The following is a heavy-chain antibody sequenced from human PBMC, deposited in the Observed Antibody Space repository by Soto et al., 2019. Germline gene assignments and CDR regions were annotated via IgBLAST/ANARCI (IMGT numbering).Heavy chain of an antibody. V-gene: IGHV4-61*05. D-gene: IGHD6-13*01. Sequence: SETLSLTCTVSGGSISTSSSYRGWIRQPPGKGLEWIGYIYYSGSTNYSPSLKSRVTISVHTSKTQFSLKLSSVTAADTAVYFCARLAAVDSGLDYWGQGTLVTVSS. CDR1: GGSISTSSSY. CDR2: IYYSGST. J-gene: IGHJ4*02. CDR3: ARLAAVDSGLDY.